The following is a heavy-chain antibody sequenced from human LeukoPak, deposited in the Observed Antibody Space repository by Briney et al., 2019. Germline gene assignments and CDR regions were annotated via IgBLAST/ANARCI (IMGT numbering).Heavy chain of an antibody. CDR1: GYTFTNYG. CDR3: ARVPPSAHQMLSSDY. CDR2: ISANNGET. D-gene: IGHD2-2*01. V-gene: IGHV1-18*04. Sequence: ASVTLSFTSSGYTFTNYGISWVRQAPGQGLEWMAWISANNGETRYAQNLQGRVTMTTDTSTSTAYMELRSLRSDDTAVYYCARVPPSAHQMLSSDYWGQGTQVTVSS. J-gene: IGHJ4*02.